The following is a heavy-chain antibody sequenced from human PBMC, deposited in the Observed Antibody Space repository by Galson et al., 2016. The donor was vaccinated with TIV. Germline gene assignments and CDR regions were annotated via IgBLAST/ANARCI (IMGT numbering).Heavy chain of an antibody. D-gene: IGHD5-18*01. CDR3: AKESGYNSGYITD. V-gene: IGHV1-69*13. J-gene: IGHJ1*01. CDR2: TIPIFRTT. CDR1: GGPFSSYA. Sequence: SGKVSCKASGGPFSSYATTWVRQAPGQGLEWVGRTIPIFRTTNYAQRFQGRVTITADEFTGAAYMELNSLRSDDTAVYFCAKESGYNSGYITDWGQGTLVTVSS.